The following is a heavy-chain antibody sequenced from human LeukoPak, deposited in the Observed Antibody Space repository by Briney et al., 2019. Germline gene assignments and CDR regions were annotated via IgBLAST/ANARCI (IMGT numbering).Heavy chain of an antibody. CDR3: ARNPPGYYYGSGSSRPTNWFDP. D-gene: IGHD3-10*01. CDR1: GGSISSYY. Sequence: PSETLSLTCTVSGGSISSYYWSWIRQPAGKGLEWIGRIYTSGSTNYNPSLKSRVTISVDTSKNQFSLKLSSVTAADTAVYYCARNPPGYYYGSGSSRPTNWFDPWGQGTLVTVSS. J-gene: IGHJ5*02. CDR2: IYTSGST. V-gene: IGHV4-4*07.